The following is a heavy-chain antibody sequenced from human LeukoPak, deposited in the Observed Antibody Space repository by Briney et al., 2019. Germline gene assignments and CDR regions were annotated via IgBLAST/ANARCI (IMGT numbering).Heavy chain of an antibody. Sequence: GGSLRLSCAASGFTFTNYAMTWVRQAPGKGLEWVSAISGSGGSTYYADSMKGRFTISRDNSKNTLYLQMNSLRAEDTAVYYCAKGGSSWSPPLGGFYYGMDVWGQGTTVTVSS. CDR3: AKGGSSWSPPLGGFYYGMDV. V-gene: IGHV3-23*01. CDR1: GFTFTNYA. D-gene: IGHD6-13*01. J-gene: IGHJ6*02. CDR2: ISGSGGST.